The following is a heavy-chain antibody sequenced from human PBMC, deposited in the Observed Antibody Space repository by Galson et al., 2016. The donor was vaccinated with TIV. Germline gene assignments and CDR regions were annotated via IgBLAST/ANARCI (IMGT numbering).Heavy chain of an antibody. V-gene: IGHV1-2*07. CDR1: GYKFIDYY. D-gene: IGHD2-2*02. CDR3: ARDHTLGPNWYLDL. CDR2: INPNAGGTGGT. J-gene: IGHJ2*01. Sequence: SVKVSCKASGYKFIDYYLHWVRQAPGQGLEWMGWINPNAGGTGGTLLAHKFQGRVTMTKDTSTSSVYMEVTSLQSDDTAVYYCARDHTLGPNWYLDLWGRGTLVIVSS.